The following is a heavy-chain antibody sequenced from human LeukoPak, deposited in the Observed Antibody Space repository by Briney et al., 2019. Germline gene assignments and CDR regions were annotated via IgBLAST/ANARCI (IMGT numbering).Heavy chain of an antibody. CDR3: ARAWGGYDSYYCYYMDV. J-gene: IGHJ6*03. CDR1: GGSISSYY. V-gene: IGHV4-59*01. CDR2: IYYSGST. D-gene: IGHD5-12*01. Sequence: SETLSLTCTVSGGSISSYYWSWIRQPPGKGLEWIGYIYYSGSTNYNPSLKSRVTISVDTSKNQFSLKLSSVTAADTAVYYCARAWGGYDSYYCYYMDVWGKGTTVTISS.